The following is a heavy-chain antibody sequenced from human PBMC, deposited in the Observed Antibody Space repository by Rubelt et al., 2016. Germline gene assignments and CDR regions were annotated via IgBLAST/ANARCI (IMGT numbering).Heavy chain of an antibody. J-gene: IGHJ5*02. V-gene: IGHV4-59*08. CDR1: GGSISSYY. D-gene: IGHD2-15*01. CDR2: IYYSGST. Sequence: QVQLQESGPGLVKPSETLSLTCTVSGGSISSYYWSWIRQPPGKGLEWIGYIYYSGSTSYNPSLKGRVTISVDTTKNPCSLNLRSVTAADTAVYYCARLPGISWFDPWGQGTLVTVSS. CDR3: ARLPGISWFDP.